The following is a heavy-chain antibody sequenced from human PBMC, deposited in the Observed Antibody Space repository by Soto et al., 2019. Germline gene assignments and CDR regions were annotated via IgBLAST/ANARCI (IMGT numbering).Heavy chain of an antibody. CDR2: IIPIFGTA. Sequence: ASVKVSCKASGGTFSSYAISWVRQAPGQGLEWMGGIIPIFGTANYAQKFQGRVTITADESTSTAYMELSSLRSEDTAVYYCAREAASDPSFYYHYMDVWGKGTTVTVS. V-gene: IGHV1-69*13. CDR3: AREAASDPSFYYHYMDV. CDR1: GGTFSSYA. J-gene: IGHJ6*03. D-gene: IGHD3-10*01.